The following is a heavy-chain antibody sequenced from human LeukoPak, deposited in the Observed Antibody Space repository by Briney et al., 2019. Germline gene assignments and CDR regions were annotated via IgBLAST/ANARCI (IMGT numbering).Heavy chain of an antibody. CDR3: ARVDTAWVGYYYYMDV. V-gene: IGHV3-21*01. D-gene: IGHD5-18*01. CDR1: GFTFSSYT. CDR2: IGSSSTNT. Sequence: GGSLRLSCAASGFTFSSYTMNWVRQAPGKGLEWVSSIGSSSTNTYYADSVKGRFTISRDNAKNSLYLQMNSLRAEDTAVYYCARVDTAWVGYYYYMDVWGKGTTVTVSS. J-gene: IGHJ6*03.